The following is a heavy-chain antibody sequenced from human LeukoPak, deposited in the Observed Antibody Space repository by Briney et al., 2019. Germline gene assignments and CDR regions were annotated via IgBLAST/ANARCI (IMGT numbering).Heavy chain of an antibody. Sequence: GGSLRLSCAASGFIFSSYAMHWVRQAPGTGLEWVAVISYDGTNKYYIDSVKGRFTISRDNSQNTLYLQMDSLRAEDTAVYYYATHYYDSSGYRSPDYWGQGTLVTVSS. CDR3: ATHYYDSSGYRSPDY. J-gene: IGHJ4*02. V-gene: IGHV3-30*04. CDR2: ISYDGTNK. D-gene: IGHD3-22*01. CDR1: GFIFSSYA.